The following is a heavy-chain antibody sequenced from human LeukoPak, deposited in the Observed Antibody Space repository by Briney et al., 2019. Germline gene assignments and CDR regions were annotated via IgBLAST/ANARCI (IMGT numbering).Heavy chain of an antibody. CDR2: ISSSSSYI. J-gene: IGHJ4*02. Sequence: GGSLRLSCAASGFTFSSYIMNWVRQAPGKGLEWVSSISSSSSYIYYADSVKGRFTISRDNAKNSLYLQMNSLRAEDTAVYYCARVPNIDFWSSYYSPPPYYFDYWGQGTLVTVSS. CDR3: ARVPNIDFWSSYYSPPPYYFDY. CDR1: GFTFSSYI. V-gene: IGHV3-21*01. D-gene: IGHD3-3*01.